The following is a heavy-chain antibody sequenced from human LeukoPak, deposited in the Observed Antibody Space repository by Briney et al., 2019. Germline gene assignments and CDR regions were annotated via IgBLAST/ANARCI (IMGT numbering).Heavy chain of an antibody. Sequence: PSETLSLTCAVSGYSISSGYYWGWIRQPPGKGLEWIGSIYHSGAIYYNPSLKSRVTISVDTSRNQFSLKLSSATAVDTAVYYCARTYGSGTYYFDWWGQGILVTVSS. CDR2: IYHSGAI. D-gene: IGHD3-10*01. CDR1: GYSISSGYY. CDR3: ARTYGSGTYYFDW. V-gene: IGHV4-38-2*01. J-gene: IGHJ4*02.